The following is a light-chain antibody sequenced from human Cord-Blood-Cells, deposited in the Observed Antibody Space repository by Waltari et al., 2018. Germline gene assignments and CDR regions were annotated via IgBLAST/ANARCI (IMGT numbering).Light chain of an antibody. Sequence: QSALTQPASVSGSPGQSITISCTVTSSDVGGYNYVSWYQQHPGKAPKLMIYDVSKRPSGVSNRFSGSKSGNTASLTISGLQAEDEADYYFSSYTSSSTWVFGGGTKLTVL. CDR1: SSDVGGYNY. J-gene: IGLJ3*02. CDR3: SSYTSSSTWV. CDR2: DVS. V-gene: IGLV2-14*01.